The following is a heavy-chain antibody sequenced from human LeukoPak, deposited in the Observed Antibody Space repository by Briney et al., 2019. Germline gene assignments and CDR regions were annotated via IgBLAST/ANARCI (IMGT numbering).Heavy chain of an antibody. CDR1: GGTFSSYA. CDR3: ARDTSSGYDFPYFDY. Sequence: GASVKVSCKASGGTFSSYAISWVRQAPGQGLEWMGGIIPIFGTANYAQKFQGRVTITADESTSTAYMELSSLRSEDTAVYYCARDTSSGYDFPYFDYWGQGTLVTVSS. J-gene: IGHJ4*02. CDR2: IIPIFGTA. V-gene: IGHV1-69*13. D-gene: IGHD5-12*01.